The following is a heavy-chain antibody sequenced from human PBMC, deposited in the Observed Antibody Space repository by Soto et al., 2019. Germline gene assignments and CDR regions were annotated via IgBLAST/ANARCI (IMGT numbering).Heavy chain of an antibody. CDR3: ARAEEVVATVSGY. CDR2: ISYDGSNK. Sequence: QVQLVESGGGVVQPGRSLRLSCAASGFTFSSYAMHWVRQAPGKGLEWVAVISYDGSNKYYANSVKGRFTISRDNSKNTLYLQMNSLRAEDTAVYYCARAEEVVATVSGYWGQGTLVTVSS. V-gene: IGHV3-30-3*01. D-gene: IGHD5-12*01. CDR1: GFTFSSYA. J-gene: IGHJ4*02.